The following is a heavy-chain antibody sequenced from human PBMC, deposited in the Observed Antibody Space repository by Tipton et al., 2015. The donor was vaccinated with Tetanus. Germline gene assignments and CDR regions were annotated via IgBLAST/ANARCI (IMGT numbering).Heavy chain of an antibody. CDR1: GFTFSNYW. V-gene: IGHV3-74*01. D-gene: IGHD1-26*01. CDR3: ARMPWYSGSYGGGEY. Sequence: SLRLSCAASGFTFSNYWMHWVRQAPGKGLVWVSRIDSDGSSPRYADSVKGRFTISRDNAKNTLYLQMNSLRAEDTAVYYCARMPWYSGSYGGGEYWGQGTLVTVSS. J-gene: IGHJ4*02. CDR2: IDSDGSSP.